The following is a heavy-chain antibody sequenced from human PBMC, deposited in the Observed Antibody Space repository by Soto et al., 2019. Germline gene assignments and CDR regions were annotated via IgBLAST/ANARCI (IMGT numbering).Heavy chain of an antibody. V-gene: IGHV4-59*01. D-gene: IGHD3-10*01. CDR2: IYDSGST. CDR3: ARDYYGSGSYRSWFDP. J-gene: IGHJ5*02. Sequence: QVQLQESGPGLVKPSETLSLTCTVSGGSIRGSYWSWIRQSPGKGLEWIGYIYDSGSTNYNPSLKSRLTISLDTSKNQFSLKLTSVTAADTAVYYCARDYYGSGSYRSWFDPWGEGALVTVSS. CDR1: GGSIRGSY.